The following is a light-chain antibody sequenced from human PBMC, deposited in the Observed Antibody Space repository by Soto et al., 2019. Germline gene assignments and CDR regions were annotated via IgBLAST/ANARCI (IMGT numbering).Light chain of an antibody. CDR3: QQYGSSPS. J-gene: IGKJ5*01. Sequence: EIVLTQSPGTLSLSPGERATLSCRASQSVSSKLAWYQQKPGQPPRLLIYGASSRATDIPDRFSGSGSGTDFTLTISRLEPEDFAVYYCQQYGSSPSFGQGTRLEIK. V-gene: IGKV3-20*01. CDR2: GAS. CDR1: QSVSSK.